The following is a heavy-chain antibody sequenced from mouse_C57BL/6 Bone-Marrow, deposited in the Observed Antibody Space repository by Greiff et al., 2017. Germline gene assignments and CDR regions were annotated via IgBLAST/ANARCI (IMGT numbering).Heavy chain of an antibody. CDR1: GYTFTSYW. V-gene: IGHV1-7*01. Sequence: QVQLQQSGAELAKPGASVKLSCKASGYTFTSYWMHWVKQRPGQGLEWIGYINPSSGYTKYNQKFKDKAKLTADKSSSIAYMQLCMQTYEDSAVYYGARWTTVVATRYFDVWGTGTTVTVSS. CDR3: ARWTTVVATRYFDV. CDR2: INPSSGYT. D-gene: IGHD1-1*01. J-gene: IGHJ1*03.